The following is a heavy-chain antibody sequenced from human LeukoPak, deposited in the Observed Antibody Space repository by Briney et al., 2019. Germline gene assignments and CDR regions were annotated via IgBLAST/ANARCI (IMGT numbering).Heavy chain of an antibody. CDR1: GGSISSSSYY. D-gene: IGHD6-19*01. CDR3: ARQKGYSSGWYFDY. Sequence: PSETLSLTCTVSGGSISSSSYYWGWIRQPPGKGLEWIGSIYYSGSTYYNPSLKSRVTISVDTSKNQFSLKLSSVTAADTSVYYCARQKGYSSGWYFDYWGQGTLVTVSS. V-gene: IGHV4-39*01. CDR2: IYYSGST. J-gene: IGHJ4*02.